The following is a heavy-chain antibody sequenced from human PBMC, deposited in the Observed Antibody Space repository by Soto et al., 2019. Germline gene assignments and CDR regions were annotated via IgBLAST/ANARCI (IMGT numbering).Heavy chain of an antibody. V-gene: IGHV4-39*01. CDR2: IYYSGST. CDR1: GGSISSSSYY. CDR3: ARQGPHGANWVRYFDS. D-gene: IGHD7-27*01. J-gene: IGHJ4*02. Sequence: SETLSLTCTVSGGSISSSSYYWGWIRQPPGKGLEWIGSIYYSGSTYYNPSLRSRVTISVDTSKNQFSLKLSSVTAADTAVYYCARQGPHGANWVRYFDSWGQGTLVTVS.